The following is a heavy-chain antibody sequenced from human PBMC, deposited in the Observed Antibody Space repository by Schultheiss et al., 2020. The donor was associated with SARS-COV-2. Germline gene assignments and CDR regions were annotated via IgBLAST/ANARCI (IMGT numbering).Heavy chain of an antibody. CDR2: ISAYNGNT. CDR3: ARSGRPYYYYYGMDV. Sequence: ASVKVSCKSSGYTFSSYGISWVRQAPGQGLEWMGWISAYNGNTNYAQKLQGRVTMTTDTSTSTAYMELSSLRSEDTAVYYCARSGRPYYYYYGMDVWGQGTTVTVAS. D-gene: IGHD1-26*01. CDR1: GYTFSSYG. V-gene: IGHV1-18*01. J-gene: IGHJ6*02.